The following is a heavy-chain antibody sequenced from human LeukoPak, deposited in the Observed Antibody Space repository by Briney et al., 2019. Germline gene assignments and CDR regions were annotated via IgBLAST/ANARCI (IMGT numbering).Heavy chain of an antibody. J-gene: IGHJ2*01. D-gene: IGHD2-8*02. V-gene: IGHV4-59*01. CDR1: GVSISSYY. CDR3: ARVLSDWYFDL. CDR2: IYYSGST. Sequence: SETLSLTCTVSGVSISSYYWSWIRQPPGKGLEWIGYIYYSGSTNYNPSLRSQVTISVDTSKNQFSLKLSSVTAADTAVYYCARVLSDWYFDLWGRGTLVTVSS.